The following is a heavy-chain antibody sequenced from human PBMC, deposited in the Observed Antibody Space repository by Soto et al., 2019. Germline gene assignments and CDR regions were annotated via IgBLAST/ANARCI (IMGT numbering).Heavy chain of an antibody. V-gene: IGHV3-13*04. Sequence: PGGSLRLSCSASGFTFSSYDMHWVRRGPGKGLEWVSAIGTAGDTNYAGSVKGRFTISRENAKNSLYLRMNSLRAGDTAIYFCARAIGPTLFDYWGQGTLVTVSS. D-gene: IGHD3-22*01. CDR3: ARAIGPTLFDY. J-gene: IGHJ4*02. CDR1: GFTFSSYD. CDR2: IGTAGDT.